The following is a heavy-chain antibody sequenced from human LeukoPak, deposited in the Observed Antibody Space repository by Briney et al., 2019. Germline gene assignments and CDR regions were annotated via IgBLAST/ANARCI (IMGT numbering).Heavy chain of an antibody. D-gene: IGHD3-3*01. Sequence: GGSLRLSCAASGFTFSSYGMHWVRQAPGKGLEWVAFIRYDGSNKYYADSVKGRFTISRDNSKNTLYLQMNSLRAEDTAVYYCAREGLTLKTNYDFWSGYLDYWGQGTLVTVSS. CDR2: IRYDGSNK. V-gene: IGHV3-30*02. CDR1: GFTFSSYG. J-gene: IGHJ4*02. CDR3: AREGLTLKTNYDFWSGYLDY.